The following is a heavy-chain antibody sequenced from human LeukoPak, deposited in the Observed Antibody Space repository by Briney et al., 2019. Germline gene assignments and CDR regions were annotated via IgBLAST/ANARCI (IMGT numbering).Heavy chain of an antibody. V-gene: IGHV3-49*04. Sequence: PGGSLRLSCTASGFTFGDYAMSWVRQAPGKGLEWVGFIRSKAYGGTTEYAASVKGRFTISRDDSKSIAYLQMNSLKTEDTAVYYCTRDSREKYSSSWYFWFDPWGQGTLVTVSS. CDR3: TRDSREKYSSSWYFWFDP. CDR1: GFTFGDYA. J-gene: IGHJ5*02. CDR2: IRSKAYGGTT. D-gene: IGHD6-13*01.